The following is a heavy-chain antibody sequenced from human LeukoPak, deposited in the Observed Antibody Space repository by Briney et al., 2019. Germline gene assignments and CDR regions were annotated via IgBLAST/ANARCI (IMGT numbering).Heavy chain of an antibody. V-gene: IGHV7-4-1*02. D-gene: IGHD6-19*01. J-gene: IGHJ6*02. CDR2: INNNTWNP. CDR1: GYTFTSYA. CDR3: ARDRIPVIAVAGPYYGMDV. Sequence: ASVKVSCKASGYTFTSYAMNWVRQAPGQGLEWMGWINNNTWNPMYAQGFKGRFGFSLDSSVRTAYLQISSIKAEDTAVYYCARDRIPVIAVAGPYYGMDVWGQGTTVTVSS.